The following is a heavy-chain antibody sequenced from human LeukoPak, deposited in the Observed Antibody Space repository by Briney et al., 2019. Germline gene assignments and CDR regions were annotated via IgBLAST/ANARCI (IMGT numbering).Heavy chain of an antibody. CDR2: IYYSGST. CDR3: ARPISIAVGIDY. J-gene: IGHJ4*02. Sequence: SETLSLTCTVSGGSISSSSYYWGWIRQPPGKGLEWIGSIYYSGSTYYNPSLKSRVTISVDTSKNQFSLKLSSVTAADTAVYYCARPISIAVGIDYWGQGTLVTVSS. V-gene: IGHV4-39*01. D-gene: IGHD6-19*01. CDR1: GGSISSSSYY.